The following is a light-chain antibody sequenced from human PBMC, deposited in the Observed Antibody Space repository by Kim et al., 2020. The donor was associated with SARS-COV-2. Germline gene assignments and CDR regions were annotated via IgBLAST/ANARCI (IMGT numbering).Light chain of an antibody. CDR1: QSVSSY. Sequence: EIVLTQSPATLPLSPGERATLSCRASQSVSSYLAWYQQKPGQAPRLLIYDASNRATGIPARFSGSGSGTDFTLTISSLEPEDFAVYYCQQRSTPLTFGGGTKVDIK. V-gene: IGKV3-11*01. CDR2: DAS. J-gene: IGKJ4*01. CDR3: QQRSTPLT.